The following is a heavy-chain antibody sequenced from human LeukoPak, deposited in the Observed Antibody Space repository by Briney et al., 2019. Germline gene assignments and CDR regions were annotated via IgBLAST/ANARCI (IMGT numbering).Heavy chain of an antibody. V-gene: IGHV4-34*01. J-gene: IGHJ6*03. CDR1: GGSFSGYY. Sequence: SETLSLTCAVYGGSFSGYYWSWIRQPPGKGLEWIGEINHSGSTNYNPSLKSRVTISVDTSKNQFSLKLSSVTAADTAVYYCAGPTGRYYYYMDVWGKGTTVTVSS. CDR3: AGPTGRYYYYMDV. CDR2: INHSGST. D-gene: IGHD4-17*01.